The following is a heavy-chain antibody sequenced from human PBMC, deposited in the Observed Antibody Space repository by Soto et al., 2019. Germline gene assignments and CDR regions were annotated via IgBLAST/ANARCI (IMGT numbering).Heavy chain of an antibody. Sequence: QVQLQESGPGLVKPSGTLSLTCAVSGGSISSSNWWSWVRQPPGKGLEWIGEIYHSGSTNYNPSLKSRVTISVDKSKNQFSLKLSSVTTADTAVYYCASGFGTGTTARNNWFDPWGQGTLVTVSS. V-gene: IGHV4-4*02. CDR1: GGSISSSNW. CDR3: ASGFGTGTTARNNWFDP. D-gene: IGHD1-7*01. J-gene: IGHJ5*02. CDR2: IYHSGST.